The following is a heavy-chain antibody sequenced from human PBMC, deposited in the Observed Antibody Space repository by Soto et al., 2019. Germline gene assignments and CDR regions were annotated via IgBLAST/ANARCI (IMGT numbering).Heavy chain of an antibody. V-gene: IGHV3-49*04. CDR1: GFTFGDYA. CDR2: IRRNAYGGTT. CDR3: TRASSLDFDF. J-gene: IGHJ4*02. Sequence: SLRLSCTTSGFTFGDYALSWVRQAPGKGLEWVGFIRRNAYGGTTDYAASVKGRFTIPRDDSKSIAYLQMNSLRTEDTALYYCTRASSLDFDFWGPGVLVTVSS. D-gene: IGHD3-16*01.